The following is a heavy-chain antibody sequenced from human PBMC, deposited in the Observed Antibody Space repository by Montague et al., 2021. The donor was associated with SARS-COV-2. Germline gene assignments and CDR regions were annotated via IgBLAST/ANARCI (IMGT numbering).Heavy chain of an antibody. CDR1: GGSFSGYY. V-gene: IGHV4-34*01. CDR3: ARGGHQLRFGLDV. CDR2: IHHTGST. J-gene: IGHJ6*02. D-gene: IGHD3-16*01. Sequence: SETLSLTCAVYGGSFSGYYWSWIRQPPGKGLEWIGQIHHTGSTIYKPSLKRRVTISEDTSKNQFSLKMTSVTAADTAVYYCARGGHQLRFGLDVWGQGTTVTVSS.